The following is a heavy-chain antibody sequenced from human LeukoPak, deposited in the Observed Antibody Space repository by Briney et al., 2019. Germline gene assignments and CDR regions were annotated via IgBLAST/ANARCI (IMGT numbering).Heavy chain of an antibody. J-gene: IGHJ5*02. CDR1: GYTFTSYG. CDR3: ASTFGVATNNWFDP. V-gene: IGHV1-18*01. D-gene: IGHD3-3*01. CDR2: ISAYNGNT. Sequence: ASVKVSCKASGYTFTSYGISWVRQAPGQGLEWMGWISAYNGNTNYAQKLQGRVTMTTDTSTSTAYMELRSLRSDDTAVYYCASTFGVATNNWFDPWGQGTLVTVSS.